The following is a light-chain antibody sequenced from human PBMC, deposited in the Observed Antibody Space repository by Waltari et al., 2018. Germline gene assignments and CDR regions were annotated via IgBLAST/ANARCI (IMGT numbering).Light chain of an antibody. V-gene: IGKV4-1*01. CDR1: QSVFYNSNNKNY. CDR3: QQHYDTPLT. J-gene: IGKJ3*01. CDR2: WAS. Sequence: DIVMTQSPDSLAVSLGERATINCKSSQSVFYNSNNKNYLAWYQHKPGQPPKLLIYWASTRESGVPDRFSGSGSGTDFILTISSLQAEDVAVYYCQQHYDTPLTFGPGTKVDVK.